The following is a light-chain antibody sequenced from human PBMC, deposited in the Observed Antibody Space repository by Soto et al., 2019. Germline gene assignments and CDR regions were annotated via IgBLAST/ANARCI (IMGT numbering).Light chain of an antibody. CDR1: SSDVGTYKY. J-gene: IGLJ1*01. CDR2: EVT. V-gene: IGLV2-8*01. CDR3: SSYAGSNNFV. Sequence: QSVLTQPPSASGSPGQSVTISCTGTSSDVGTYKYVSWYQQHPGKAPKLMIYEVTKRPSGVPDRFSGSKSGNTASLTVSGLQAEDEADYYCSSYAGSNNFVFGTGTKGTVL.